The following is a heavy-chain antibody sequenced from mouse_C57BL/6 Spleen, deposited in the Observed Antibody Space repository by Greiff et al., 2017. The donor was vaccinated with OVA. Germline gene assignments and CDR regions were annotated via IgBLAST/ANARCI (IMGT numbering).Heavy chain of an antibody. D-gene: IGHD4-1*02. CDR1: GYAFSSSW. CDR2: IYPGDGDT. V-gene: IGHV1-82*01. CDR3: ASNWDDY. J-gene: IGHJ2*01. Sequence: QVQLKESGPELVKPGASVKISCKASGYAFSSSWMNWVKQRPGKGLEWIGRIYPGDGDTNYNGKFKGKATLTADKSSSTAYMQLSSLTSEDSAVYFCASNWDDYWGQGTTLTVSS.